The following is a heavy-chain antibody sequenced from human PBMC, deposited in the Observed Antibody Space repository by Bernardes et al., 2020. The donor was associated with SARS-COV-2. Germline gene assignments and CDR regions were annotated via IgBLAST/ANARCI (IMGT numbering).Heavy chain of an antibody. D-gene: IGHD4-17*01. Sequence: GGSLRLSRAASGFTFSNYAMRWVRQAPGKGLEWVSAIYGGAYNTYYADSVKGRFTISRDNSKNTLYLQMNSLRAEDTALYYCAKERGDYAGYNWFDSWGQGTLGTVSS. CDR2: IYGGAYNT. CDR3: AKERGDYAGYNWFDS. V-gene: IGHV3-23*01. CDR1: GFTFSNYA. J-gene: IGHJ5*01.